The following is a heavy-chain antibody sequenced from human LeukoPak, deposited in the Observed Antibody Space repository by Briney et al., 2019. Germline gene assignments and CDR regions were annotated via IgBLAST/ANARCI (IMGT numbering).Heavy chain of an antibody. D-gene: IGHD3/OR15-3a*01. V-gene: IGHV1-18*01. Sequence: ASVKVSCKASGYTFTSYGISWVRQAPGQGLEWMGWISAYNGNTNYAQKLQGRVTMTTDTSTSTAYMELRSLRSDDTAVFCCARDLGEDTSMIFFDYWGQGTLVTVSS. J-gene: IGHJ4*02. CDR2: ISAYNGNT. CDR1: GYTFTSYG. CDR3: ARDLGEDTSMIFFDY.